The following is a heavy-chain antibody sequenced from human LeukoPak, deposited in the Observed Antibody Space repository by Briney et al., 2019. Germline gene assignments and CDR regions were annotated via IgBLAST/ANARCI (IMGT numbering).Heavy chain of an antibody. CDR2: INPNSGGT. CDR1: GYTFTGYY. D-gene: IGHD1-26*01. CDR3: ARDPIIVGATHPFDY. Sequence: ASVKVSCKASGYTFTGYYMHWVRQAPGQGLEWMGWINPNSGGTNYAQKFQGRVTMTRDTSISTAYMELSRLRSDDTAVYYCARDPIIVGATHPFDYWGQGTLVTVSS. J-gene: IGHJ4*02. V-gene: IGHV1-2*02.